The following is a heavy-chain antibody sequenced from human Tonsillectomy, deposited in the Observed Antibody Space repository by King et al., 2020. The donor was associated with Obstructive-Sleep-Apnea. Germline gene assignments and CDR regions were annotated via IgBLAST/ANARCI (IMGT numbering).Heavy chain of an antibody. CDR3: ARGVQQGMDV. J-gene: IGHJ6*02. CDR2: RSPTRDNT. CDR1: GYTFPSLD. D-gene: IGHD1-1*01. Sequence: VQLVQSGAEVKKPGASVQVSCKASGYTFPSLDINWVRQATGQWVEWMGWRSPTRDNTYYAQKLQGRGTMTRDTSIGPAYMALSSLSWEDTAVYYCARGVQQGMDVWGQGTTVTVSS. V-gene: IGHV1-8*01.